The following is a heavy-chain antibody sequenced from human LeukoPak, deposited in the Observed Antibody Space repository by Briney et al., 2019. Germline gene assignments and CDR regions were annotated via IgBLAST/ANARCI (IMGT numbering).Heavy chain of an antibody. V-gene: IGHV3-7*01. CDR1: GFTFSSYW. J-gene: IGHJ4*02. CDR2: INHNGNVN. CDR3: ARAESYYDSSGSGPNDY. Sequence: GGSLRLSCAASGFTFSSYWMNWARQAPGKGLEWVASINHNGNVNYYADSVKGRFTISRDNSKNTLYQQMNSLRAEDTAVYYCARAESYYDSSGSGPNDYWGQGTLVTVSS. D-gene: IGHD3-22*01.